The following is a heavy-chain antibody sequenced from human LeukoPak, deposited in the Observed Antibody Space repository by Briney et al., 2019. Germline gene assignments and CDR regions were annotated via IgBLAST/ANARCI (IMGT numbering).Heavy chain of an antibody. Sequence: SETLSLTCTVSGGSISSYYWSWIRQPPGKGLEWIGYIYYSGSTNYNPSLKSRVTISVDTSKNQFSLKLSSVAAADTAVYYCARETHYDYVWGSHRYPYFDYWGQGTLVTVSS. CDR3: ARETHYDYVWGSHRYPYFDY. J-gene: IGHJ4*02. V-gene: IGHV4-59*12. CDR2: IYYSGST. D-gene: IGHD3-16*02. CDR1: GGSISSYY.